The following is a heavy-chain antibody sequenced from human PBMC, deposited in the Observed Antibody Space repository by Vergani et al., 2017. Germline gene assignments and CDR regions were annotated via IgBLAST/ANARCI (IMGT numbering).Heavy chain of an antibody. D-gene: IGHD3-16*02. Sequence: EVQLVESGGGLVQPGGSLRLSCAASGFTFSSYWMSWVRQAPGKGLEWGANIKQDGSEKYYVDSVKGRFTISRDNAKNSLYLQMNSLRAEDTAVYYCARELSLNWFDPWGQGTLVTVSS. CDR1: GFTFSSYW. V-gene: IGHV3-7*04. CDR2: IKQDGSEK. CDR3: ARELSLNWFDP. J-gene: IGHJ5*02.